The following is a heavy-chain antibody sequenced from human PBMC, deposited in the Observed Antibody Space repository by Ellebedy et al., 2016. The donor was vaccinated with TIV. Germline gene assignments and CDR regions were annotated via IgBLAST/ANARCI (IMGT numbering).Heavy chain of an antibody. Sequence: SETLSLXXAVSGGSINNVAHAWGWIRQTPGQGLEWIGYFYPIGSTFYNPSLRSRVTISVDRSRNQFSLKLTSVTAADTALYYCARRGDTTEEPFDLWGRGTLVTVSS. CDR3: ARRGDTTEEPFDL. D-gene: IGHD1-14*01. CDR2: FYPIGST. J-gene: IGHJ4*02. CDR1: GGSINNVAHA. V-gene: IGHV4-30-2*01.